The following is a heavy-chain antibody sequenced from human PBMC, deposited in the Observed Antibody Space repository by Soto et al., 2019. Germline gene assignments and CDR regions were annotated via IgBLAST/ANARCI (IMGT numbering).Heavy chain of an antibody. CDR1: GGSISSNNYY. CDR2: IHYSGST. V-gene: IGHV4-39*01. J-gene: IGHJ5*01. Sequence: PSETLSLTCSVSGGSISSNNYYWGWIRQPPGQGLEWIGSIHYSGSTYDSPSLKSRVAMSIDTSKNQFSLKLRTVAAADTAVYFPPRLYYDRNGYYWFDSWGQGTLVTVSS. D-gene: IGHD3-22*01. CDR3: PRLYYDRNGYYWFDS.